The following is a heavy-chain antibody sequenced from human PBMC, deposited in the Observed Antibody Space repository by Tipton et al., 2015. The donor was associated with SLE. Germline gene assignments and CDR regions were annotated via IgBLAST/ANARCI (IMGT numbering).Heavy chain of an antibody. CDR3: ARGVRIAVVKGWYFDL. J-gene: IGHJ2*01. V-gene: IGHV4-4*07. D-gene: IGHD6-19*01. Sequence: TLSLTCTVSGDSICNYYWSWLRQSAGKGLEWMGRFYPSGTTSYNPSFKSRVTMSADTSKNQFSLKLNSVTAADTAVYYCARGVRIAVVKGWYFDLWGRGTLVTVSS. CDR2: FYPSGTT. CDR1: GDSICNYY.